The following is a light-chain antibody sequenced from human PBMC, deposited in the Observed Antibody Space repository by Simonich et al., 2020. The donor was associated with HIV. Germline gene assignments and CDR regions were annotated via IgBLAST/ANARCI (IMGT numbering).Light chain of an antibody. CDR2: DVS. J-gene: IGLJ2*01. CDR1: SSDVGVYNY. V-gene: IGLV2-14*03. CDR3: QSYDSSLSGYVV. Sequence: QSALTQPASVSGSPGQSITISCTGTSSDVGVYNYVSWYQQHPGKAPKLMIFDVSDRPSGVSDRFSGSKSGTSASLAITGLQAEDEADYYCQSYDSSLSGYVVFGGGTKLTVL.